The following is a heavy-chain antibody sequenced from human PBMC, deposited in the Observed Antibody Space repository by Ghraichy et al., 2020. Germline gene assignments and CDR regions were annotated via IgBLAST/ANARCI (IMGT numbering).Heavy chain of an antibody. CDR3: ARGWLDLYWYFDL. CDR1: GGSISSYY. J-gene: IGHJ2*01. V-gene: IGHV4-59*01. CDR2: IYYSGST. Sequence: SETLSLTCTVSGGSISSYYWSWIRQPPGKGLEWIGYIYYSGSTNYNPSLKSRVTISVDTSKNQFSLKLSSVTAADTAVYYCARGWLDLYWYFDLWGRGTLVTVSS. D-gene: IGHD5-12*01.